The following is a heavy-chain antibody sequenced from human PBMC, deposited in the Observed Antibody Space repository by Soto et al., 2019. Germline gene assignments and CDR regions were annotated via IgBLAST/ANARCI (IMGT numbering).Heavy chain of an antibody. J-gene: IGHJ4*02. CDR1: GGSICSGGYY. D-gene: IGHD3-22*01. CDR2: IYYSGST. Sequence: SETLSLTCTVSGGSICSGGYYWSWIRQHPGKGLQWIGYIYYSGSTYYNPSLKSRVTISVDTSKNQFSMKLSSVTAADTAVYYCARAGYYYDSSGYYSDPFDYWGQGTLVTVSS. CDR3: ARAGYYYDSSGYYSDPFDY. V-gene: IGHV4-31*03.